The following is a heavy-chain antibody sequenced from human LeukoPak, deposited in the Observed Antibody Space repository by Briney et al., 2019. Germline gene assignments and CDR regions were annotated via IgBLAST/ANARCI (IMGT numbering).Heavy chain of an antibody. V-gene: IGHV3-53*01. J-gene: IGHJ3*02. Sequence: GGSLRLSCAASGFTVSSNYMSWVRQAPGKGLEWVSVIYSGGSTYYADSVKGRFTISRDNSKNTLYLQMNSLRAEDTAVYYCARGLSGSYSFYAFDIWGQGTMVTVSS. D-gene: IGHD1-26*01. CDR1: GFTVSSNY. CDR2: IYSGGST. CDR3: ARGLSGSYSFYAFDI.